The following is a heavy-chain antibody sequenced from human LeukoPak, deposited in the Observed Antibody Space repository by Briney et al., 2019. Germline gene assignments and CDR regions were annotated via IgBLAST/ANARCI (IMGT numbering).Heavy chain of an antibody. CDR1: GFTFSSFA. Sequence: GGSLRLSCAASGFTFSSFAMAWVRQAPGKGLEWVSGISGSGGSTYYADSVKGRFTISRDNSKNTVYLQMNSLRADDTALYYCAKDIQGANWGQGTLVTVSS. CDR3: AKDIQGAN. D-gene: IGHD5-18*01. J-gene: IGHJ4*02. V-gene: IGHV3-23*01. CDR2: ISGSGGST.